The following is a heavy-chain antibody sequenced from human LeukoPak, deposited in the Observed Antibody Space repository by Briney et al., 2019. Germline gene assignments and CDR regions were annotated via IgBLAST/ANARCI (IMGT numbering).Heavy chain of an antibody. D-gene: IGHD3-3*01. CDR3: ARSPRFLEWLEGYFDY. V-gene: IGHV1-2*02. J-gene: IGHJ4*02. Sequence: ASVKVSCKASGYTFTGYYMHWVRQAPGQGLEWMGWINPNSGGTNYAQTFQGRVTMTRDTSISTAYMELSRLRSDDTAVYYCARSPRFLEWLEGYFDYWGQGTLVTVSS. CDR1: GYTFTGYY. CDR2: INPNSGGT.